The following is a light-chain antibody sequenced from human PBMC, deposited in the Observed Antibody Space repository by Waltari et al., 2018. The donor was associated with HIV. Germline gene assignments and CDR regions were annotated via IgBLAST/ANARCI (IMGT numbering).Light chain of an antibody. CDR3: ETLDDNLNGPV. J-gene: IGLJ2*01. V-gene: IGLV1-44*01. CDR1: SSITGNNS. Sequence: QSVLTQPPSAAGTPGQRVTISSSGSSSITGNNSVNWYQQFPGTAPKLLIYSNNQRPSGVPDRFSGSKSGTSASLAISGLQSEDEANYYCETLDDNLNGPVFGGGTKLTVL. CDR2: SNN.